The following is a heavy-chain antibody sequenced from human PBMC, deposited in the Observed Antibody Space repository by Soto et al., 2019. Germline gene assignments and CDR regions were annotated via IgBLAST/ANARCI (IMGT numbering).Heavy chain of an antibody. J-gene: IGHJ4*02. Sequence: SETLSLTCTVSGGSVSSGSYYWSWIRQPPGKGLEWIGYIYYSGSTNYNPSLKSRVTISVDTSKNQFSLKLSSVTAADTAVYYCASDARRRYSYVYDFDYWGQGTLVTVSP. D-gene: IGHD5-18*01. V-gene: IGHV4-61*01. CDR3: ASDARRRYSYVYDFDY. CDR1: GGSVSSGSYY. CDR2: IYYSGST.